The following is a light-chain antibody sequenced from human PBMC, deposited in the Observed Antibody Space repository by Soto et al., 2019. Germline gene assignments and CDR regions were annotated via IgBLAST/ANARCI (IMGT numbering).Light chain of an antibody. CDR1: SSDIGAYIY. CDR2: EVN. Sequence: QSVLTQPASVSGSPGQSITISCTGTSSDIGAYIYVSWYQQHPGKAPKLMIYEVNNRPSGVSNRFYGSQSGNTASLTISGLQAEDEAEYYCSSYTSNSAVVFGGGTKLTVL. CDR3: SSYTSNSAVV. J-gene: IGLJ2*01. V-gene: IGLV2-14*01.